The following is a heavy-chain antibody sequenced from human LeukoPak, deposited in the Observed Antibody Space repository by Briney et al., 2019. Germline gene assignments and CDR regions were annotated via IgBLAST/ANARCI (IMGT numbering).Heavy chain of an antibody. J-gene: IGHJ6*03. CDR3: ARGVGATSDYYYYMDV. CDR2: INPNSGGT. CDR1: GYTFTGYY. D-gene: IGHD1-26*01. V-gene: IGHV1-2*02. Sequence: ASVKVSCKGSGYTFTGYYMHWVRQAPGQGLEWMGWINPNSGGTNYAQKFQGRVTMTRDTSISTAYMELSSLRSEDTAVYYCARGVGATSDYYYYMDVWGKGTTVTVSS.